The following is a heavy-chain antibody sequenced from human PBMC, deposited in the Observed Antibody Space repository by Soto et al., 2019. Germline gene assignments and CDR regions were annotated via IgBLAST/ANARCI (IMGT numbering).Heavy chain of an antibody. Sequence: QLQLQESGPGLVKPSETLSLTCTVSGGSISSSSYYWGWIRQPPGKGLEWIGIIYYSGSTYYNPSLKSRVTLSVDTSKSQFSLKLSSVTAADTAVYYCARRGGVATNAFDIWGQGTMVTVSS. V-gene: IGHV4-39*01. CDR2: IYYSGST. D-gene: IGHD5-12*01. CDR1: GGSISSSSYY. J-gene: IGHJ3*02. CDR3: ARRGGVATNAFDI.